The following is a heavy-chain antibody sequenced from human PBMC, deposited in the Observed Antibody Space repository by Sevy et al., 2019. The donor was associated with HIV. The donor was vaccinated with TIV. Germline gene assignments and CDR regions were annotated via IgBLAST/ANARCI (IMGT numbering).Heavy chain of an antibody. CDR2: IWFDGSNQ. V-gene: IGHV3-33*01. Sequence: GGSLRLSCAASGFTFGSYGMHWVRQAPGKGLEWVAVIWFDGSNQYYGDSVKGRSTISRDNSKNTVYLHMNSLRVDDTAVYYCARESGSDWYLDFWGQGTLVTVSS. J-gene: IGHJ4*02. CDR1: GFTFGSYG. D-gene: IGHD6-19*01. CDR3: ARESGSDWYLDF.